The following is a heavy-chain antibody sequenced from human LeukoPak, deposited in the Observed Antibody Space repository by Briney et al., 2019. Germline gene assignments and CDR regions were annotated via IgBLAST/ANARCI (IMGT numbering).Heavy chain of an antibody. J-gene: IGHJ4*02. CDR3: ARDGGTGYFDY. D-gene: IGHD3-16*01. Sequence: SETLSLTCTVSGGSISSSYSWGWIRQPPGKGLEWIGNIYYSGSTYYNSSLKSRVTISVDTSKNQFSLKLSSVTASDTAVYSCARDGGTGYFDYWGQGTLVTVSS. CDR1: GGSISSSYS. V-gene: IGHV4-39*02. CDR2: IYYSGST.